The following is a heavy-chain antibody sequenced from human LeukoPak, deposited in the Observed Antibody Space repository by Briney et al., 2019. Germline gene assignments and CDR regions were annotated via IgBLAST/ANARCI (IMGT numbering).Heavy chain of an antibody. J-gene: IGHJ4*02. CDR1: GFTLTTYA. CDR2: ISGSGDST. CDR3: AKAAIRGVIWYYFDY. Sequence: PGGSLRLSCAASGFTLTTYAMSWVRQAPGKGLEWVSAISGSGDSTNYADSVKGRFTISRDNSKNTLYLQMNSLRAEDTAVYYCAKAAIRGVIWYYFDYWGQGTLVTVSS. D-gene: IGHD3-10*01. V-gene: IGHV3-23*01.